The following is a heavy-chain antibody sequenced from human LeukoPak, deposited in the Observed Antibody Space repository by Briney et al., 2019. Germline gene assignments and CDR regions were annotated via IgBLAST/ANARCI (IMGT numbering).Heavy chain of an antibody. Sequence: SETLSLTCTVSGGSISSGGYYWSWIRQPPGKGLEWIGEINHSGSTNYNPSLKSRVTISVDTSKNQFSLKLSSVTAADTAVYYCARGTYQGFDPWGQGTLVTVSS. CDR1: GGSISSGGYY. J-gene: IGHJ5*02. CDR2: INHSGST. D-gene: IGHD2-2*01. V-gene: IGHV4-39*07. CDR3: ARGTYQGFDP.